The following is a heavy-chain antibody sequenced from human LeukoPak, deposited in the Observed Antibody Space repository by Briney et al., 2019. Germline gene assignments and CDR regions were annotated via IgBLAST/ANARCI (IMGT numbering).Heavy chain of an antibody. CDR2: INHSGST. CDR1: GGSFSGYY. V-gene: IGHV4-34*01. Sequence: SETLSLTCAVYGGSFSGYYWSWIRQPPGKGLEWIGEINHSGSTNYNPSLKSRVTISVDTSKNQFSLKLSSVTAADTAVYYCARRGHIVVVPAAIEGRPLHNKPYYYYGMDVWGQGTTVTVSS. D-gene: IGHD2-2*02. CDR3: ARRGHIVVVPAAIEGRPLHNKPYYYYGMDV. J-gene: IGHJ6*02.